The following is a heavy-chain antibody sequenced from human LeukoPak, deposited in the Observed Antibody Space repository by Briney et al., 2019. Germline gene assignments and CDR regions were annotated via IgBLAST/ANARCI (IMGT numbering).Heavy chain of an antibody. CDR2: ISAYNGNT. D-gene: IGHD3-22*01. V-gene: IGHV1-18*01. Sequence: ASVKVSCKASGHTFTNYGVTWVRQAPGQGLEWMGWISAYNGNTKHAQKVQGRVTMTTDTSTSTVYMELRSLRSDDTAVYYCARGLPPRRNSDSSGYYSYYFDYWGQGSLVTVSS. CDR1: GHTFTNYG. CDR3: ARGLPPRRNSDSSGYYSYYFDY. J-gene: IGHJ4*02.